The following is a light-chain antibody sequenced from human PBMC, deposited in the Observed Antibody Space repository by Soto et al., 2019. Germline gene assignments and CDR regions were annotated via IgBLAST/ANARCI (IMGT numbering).Light chain of an antibody. CDR3: KQYNSWAAIS. V-gene: IGKV3-15*01. CDR2: DAS. Sequence: SPSTLSVSPGERVTLSCRASQSVSRNLAWYQQKPGQTPRLLILDASTRATGVPARFSGSGSGTEFTLTISSLQSDDFAVYYCKQYNSWAAISFGQGTRLEIK. J-gene: IGKJ5*01. CDR1: QSVSRN.